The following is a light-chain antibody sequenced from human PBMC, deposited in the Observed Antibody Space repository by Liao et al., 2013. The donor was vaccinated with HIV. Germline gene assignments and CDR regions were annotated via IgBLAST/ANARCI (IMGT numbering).Light chain of an antibody. CDR2: QDS. CDR3: QVWDSSSDHYV. J-gene: IGLJ1*01. Sequence: SYELTQPPSVSVSPGQTASITCSGDKLGDKYACWYQQKPGQSPVLVIYQDSKRPSGIPERFSGSNSGNTATLTISRVAAGDEADYYCQVWDSSSDHYVFGTGTKVTVL. CDR1: KLGDKY. V-gene: IGLV3-1*01.